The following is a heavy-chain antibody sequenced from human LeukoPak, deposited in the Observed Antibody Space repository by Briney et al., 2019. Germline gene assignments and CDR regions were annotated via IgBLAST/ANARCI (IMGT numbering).Heavy chain of an antibody. J-gene: IGHJ6*02. CDR2: ISHDGNNK. D-gene: IGHD6-13*01. CDR3: ANAGRDSSSTISCGMDV. Sequence: QSGGSLRLSGAASGFTYSNYWMSWVRQAPGKGLEWVAVISHDGNNKYYADSVKGRFTISRDNSKNTLYLQMNSLRAEDTAVYYCANAGRDSSSTISCGMDVWGQGTTVTVSS. CDR1: GFTYSNYW. V-gene: IGHV3-30*18.